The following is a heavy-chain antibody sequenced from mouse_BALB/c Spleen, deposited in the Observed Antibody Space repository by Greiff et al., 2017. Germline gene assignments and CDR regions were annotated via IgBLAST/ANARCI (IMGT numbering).Heavy chain of an antibody. V-gene: IGHV1-7*01. CDR3: ARSDPSYVDY. CDR2: INPSTGYT. J-gene: IGHJ2*01. Sequence: QVQLQQSGAELAKPGASVKMSCKASGYTFTSYWMHWVKQRPGQGLEWIGYINPSTGYTEYNQKFKDKATLTADKSSSTAYMQLSSLTSEDSAVYYCARSDPSYVDYWGQGTTLTVSS. CDR1: GYTFTSYW.